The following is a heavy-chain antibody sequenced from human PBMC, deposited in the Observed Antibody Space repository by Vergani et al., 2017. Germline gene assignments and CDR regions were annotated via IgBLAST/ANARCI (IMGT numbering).Heavy chain of an antibody. CDR3: ATTRYSGYDSDRDFDY. J-gene: IGHJ4*02. V-gene: IGHV1-24*01. CDR2: FDPVDGET. D-gene: IGHD5-12*01. Sequence: QVQLVQSGAEVKKPGASVKVSCKVSGYTLTELSMHWVRQAPGKGLEWMGGFDPVDGETIYAQKFQGRVTMTEDTSTDTAYMELSSLRSEDTAVYYWATTRYSGYDSDRDFDYWGQGTLVTVSS. CDR1: GYTLTELS.